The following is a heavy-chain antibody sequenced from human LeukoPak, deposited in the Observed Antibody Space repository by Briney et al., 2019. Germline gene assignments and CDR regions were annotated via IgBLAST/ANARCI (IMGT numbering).Heavy chain of an antibody. J-gene: IGHJ4*02. CDR3: ARDVGGALDY. CDR2: IRGDEGDK. Sequence: GGSLRLSCTVSGFTFRNYWMAWVRQAPGKRRERVSNIRGDEGDKNSVDSVKGRFTISRDNAKKSLYLQMNSLRVEDTAVYYCARDVGGALDYWGQGTLVTVSS. D-gene: IGHD4-17*01. V-gene: IGHV3-7*03. CDR1: GFTFRNYW.